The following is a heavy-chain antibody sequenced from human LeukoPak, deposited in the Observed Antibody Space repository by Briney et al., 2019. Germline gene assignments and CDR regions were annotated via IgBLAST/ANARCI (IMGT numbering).Heavy chain of an antibody. CDR1: GFTFKDYG. J-gene: IGHJ4*02. Sequence: GGSLRLPCAASGFTFKDYGIHWVRQAPGKGLEWVAFIRYDGSNKYYADSVKGRFTVSRDNSKNTLFLQMNSLRAEDTAVYYCAKDSLRYCTTTDCFEFDYWGQGTQVTVSS. V-gene: IGHV3-30*02. CDR2: IRYDGSNK. D-gene: IGHD2-2*01. CDR3: AKDSLRYCTTTDCFEFDY.